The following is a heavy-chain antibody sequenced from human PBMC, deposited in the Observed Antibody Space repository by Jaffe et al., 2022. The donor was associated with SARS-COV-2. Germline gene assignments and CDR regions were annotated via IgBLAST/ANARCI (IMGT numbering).Heavy chain of an antibody. CDR2: ISSSSSYI. Sequence: EVQLVESGGGLVKPGGSLRLSCAASGFTFSSYSMNWVRQAPGKGLEWVSSISSSSSYIYYADSVKGRFTISRDNAKNSLYLQMNSLRAEDTAVYYCARDGYSHTIAAAGLGWFDPWGQGTLVTVSS. D-gene: IGHD6-13*01. V-gene: IGHV3-21*01. J-gene: IGHJ5*02. CDR3: ARDGYSHTIAAAGLGWFDP. CDR1: GFTFSSYS.